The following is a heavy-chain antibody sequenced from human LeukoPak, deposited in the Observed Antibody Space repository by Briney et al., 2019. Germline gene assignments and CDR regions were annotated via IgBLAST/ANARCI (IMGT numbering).Heavy chain of an antibody. J-gene: IGHJ4*02. CDR3: AKDLGVVIAIYFDY. V-gene: IGHV3-23*01. Sequence: GGSLRLSCIASGFTFGDYAMSWFRQAPGKGPEWVSAISGSGGSAYYADSVKGRSTISRDHSKNTLYLQMNSLRAEDTAVYYWAKDLGVVIAIYFDYWGQGTLVTVSS. CDR1: GFTFGDYA. D-gene: IGHD2-21*01. CDR2: ISGSGGSA.